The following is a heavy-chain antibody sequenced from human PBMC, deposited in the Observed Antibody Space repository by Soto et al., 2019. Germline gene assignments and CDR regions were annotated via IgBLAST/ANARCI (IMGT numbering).Heavy chain of an antibody. V-gene: IGHV3-30*18. CDR3: AKDLSYCSGGGCYQNDGSDN. CDR1: GFTFSNYA. D-gene: IGHD2-15*01. J-gene: IGHJ4*02. CDR2: ISFDGTNK. Sequence: GGSLRLSCAASGFTFSNYAMHWVRQAPGKGLEWVAIISFDGTNKFYTDSVKGRFTISRDNSKNTLFLEMSSPRAEDTAVYFCAKDLSYCSGGGCYQNDGSDNWGEGTLVTXSS.